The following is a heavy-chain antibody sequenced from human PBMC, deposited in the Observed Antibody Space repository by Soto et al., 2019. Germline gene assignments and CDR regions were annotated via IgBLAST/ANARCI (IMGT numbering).Heavy chain of an antibody. CDR1: GFTFSSYA. CDR3: ARVAVVTRGIDS. D-gene: IGHD6-19*01. V-gene: IGHV3-23*01. CDR2: ISGSGGST. J-gene: IGHJ4*02. Sequence: PGGSLRLSCAASGFTFSSYAMSWVRQAPGKGLEWVSAISGSGGSTYYADSVKGRFTISRDNAQNTVYLQMNRLRAEDTAVYYCARVAVVTRGIDSWGRGTLVTVSS.